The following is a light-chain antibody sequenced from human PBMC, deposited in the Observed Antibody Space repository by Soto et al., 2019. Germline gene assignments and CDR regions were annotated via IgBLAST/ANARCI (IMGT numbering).Light chain of an antibody. Sequence: NFMLTQPHSVSESPGQTVTISCTRSSGSIASNYVQWYQQRPGSSPTTVIYEDNQRPSGVPDRFSGSIDSSSNSASLTISGLETEDEADYYCQSYDATNQVFGGGTKVTVL. CDR2: EDN. CDR1: SGSIASNY. V-gene: IGLV6-57*01. CDR3: QSYDATNQV. J-gene: IGLJ3*02.